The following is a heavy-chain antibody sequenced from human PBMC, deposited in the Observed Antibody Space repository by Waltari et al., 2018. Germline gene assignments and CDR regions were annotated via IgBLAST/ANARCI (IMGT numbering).Heavy chain of an antibody. D-gene: IGHD3-16*02. CDR1: VFTFSSYG. Sequence: QLYLVESGGGVVQPGRSLRLSCAASVFTFSSYGMPWVRPPPGKGWEVGAVRSSTGRKTNYADSGRGRLTSSRENSKNILYLQMNSLRAEDTAVYYCARDIAFGGVIVMNEAFDFRGRGTTVTVSP. CDR3: ARDIAFGGVIVMNEAFDF. CDR2: RSSTGRKT. V-gene: IGHV3-33*01. J-gene: IGHJ3*01.